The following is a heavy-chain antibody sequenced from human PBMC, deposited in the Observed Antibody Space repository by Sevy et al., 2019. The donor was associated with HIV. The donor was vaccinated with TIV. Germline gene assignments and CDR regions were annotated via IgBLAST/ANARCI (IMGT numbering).Heavy chain of an antibody. V-gene: IGHV3-48*01. CDR3: ARESIAADGGFDP. D-gene: IGHD6-13*01. CDR1: GFTFSSYS. CDR2: ISSSSSTI. Sequence: GGSLRLSCAASGFTFSSYSMNWVRQAPGKGLEWVSYISSSSSTIYYADSVKGRFTISRDNAKNSLYLQMNSLRAEDTAVYYCARESIAADGGFDPWGQGTLVTVST. J-gene: IGHJ5*02.